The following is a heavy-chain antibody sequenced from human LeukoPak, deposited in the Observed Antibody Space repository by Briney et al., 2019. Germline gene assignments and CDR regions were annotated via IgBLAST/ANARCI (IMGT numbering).Heavy chain of an antibody. CDR1: GGSISSYY. V-gene: IGHV4-59*01. CDR2: IYYGGST. D-gene: IGHD6-19*01. CDR3: ARSMYSSGWWVDD. Sequence: PSETLRLTCTASGGSISSYYWSWIRQPPGKGLEWIGDIYYGGSTNYNPSVKSRVTISVDTSKNQFSLQLSSVTAADTAVYYCARSMYSSGWWVDDWGQGTLVTVGS. J-gene: IGHJ4*02.